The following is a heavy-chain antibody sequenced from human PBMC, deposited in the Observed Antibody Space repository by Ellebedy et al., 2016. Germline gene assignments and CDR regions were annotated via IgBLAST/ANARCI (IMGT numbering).Heavy chain of an antibody. J-gene: IGHJ2*01. CDR2: ISGYNGNT. CDR1: GYTFTSYG. Sequence: ASVKVSXXASGYTFTSYGITWVRQAPGQGLEWMGWISGYNGNTNYAQKLQGRVTMTIDTPTSTAYMELRSLRSDDTAVYYCARDHTPGYSGYDFWYFDLWGRGTLVTVSS. V-gene: IGHV1-18*01. D-gene: IGHD5-12*01. CDR3: ARDHTPGYSGYDFWYFDL.